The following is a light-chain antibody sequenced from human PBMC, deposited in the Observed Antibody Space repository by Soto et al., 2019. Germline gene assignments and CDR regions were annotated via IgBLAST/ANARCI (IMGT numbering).Light chain of an antibody. J-gene: IGKJ1*01. V-gene: IGKV4-1*01. CDR1: QSVLYSSNNKHY. Sequence: DIVMTQSPDSLAVSLGERATINCKSSQSVLYSSNNKHYLAWYQQKPGQPPKLLIYWAATRESGVPDRFSGSGSGTDFTRTISSLQAEDVAVYYCQQDYSTPPTFGQGTKVEIK. CDR2: WAA. CDR3: QQDYSTPPT.